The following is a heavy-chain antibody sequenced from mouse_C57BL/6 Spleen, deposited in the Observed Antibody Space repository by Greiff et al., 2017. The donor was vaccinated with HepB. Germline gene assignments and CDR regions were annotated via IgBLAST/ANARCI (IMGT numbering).Heavy chain of an antibody. CDR1: GYTFTSYG. Sequence: VQLQESGAELARPGASVKLSCKASGYTFTSYGISWVKQRTGQGLEWIGEIYPRSGNTYYNEKFKGKATLTADKSSSTAYMELRSLTSEDSAVYFCAREWVDWNFDVWGTGTTVTVSS. D-gene: IGHD1-1*01. CDR2: IYPRSGNT. CDR3: AREWVDWNFDV. J-gene: IGHJ1*03. V-gene: IGHV1-81*01.